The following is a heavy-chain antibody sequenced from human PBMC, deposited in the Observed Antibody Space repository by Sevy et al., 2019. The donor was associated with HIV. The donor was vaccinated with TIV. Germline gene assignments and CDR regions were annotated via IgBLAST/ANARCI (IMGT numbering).Heavy chain of an antibody. V-gene: IGHV3-30*04. CDR2: ISYDGSNK. J-gene: IGHJ4*02. D-gene: IGHD3-22*01. CDR3: ARDLPYYYDSSGYTYYFDY. Sequence: GGSLRLSCAASGFTFSSYAMHWVRQAPGKGLEWVAVISYDGSNKYYADSVKGRFTISRDNSKNTLDLQMNSLRAEDTAVYYCARDLPYYYDSSGYTYYFDYWGQGTLVTVSS. CDR1: GFTFSSYA.